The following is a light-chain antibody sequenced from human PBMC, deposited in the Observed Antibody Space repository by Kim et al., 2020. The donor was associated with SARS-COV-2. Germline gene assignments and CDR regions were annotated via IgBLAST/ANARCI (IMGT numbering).Light chain of an antibody. CDR3: SSYTSSSTVV. V-gene: IGLV2-14*03. CDR1: SSDVGGYNY. Sequence: GQSITISCAGNSSDVGGYNYVSWYQHHPGKAPKLMIYDVSNRPAGVSNRFSGSKSGNTASLTISGLQAEDEADYYCSSYTSSSTVVFGGGTQLTVL. J-gene: IGLJ2*01. CDR2: DVS.